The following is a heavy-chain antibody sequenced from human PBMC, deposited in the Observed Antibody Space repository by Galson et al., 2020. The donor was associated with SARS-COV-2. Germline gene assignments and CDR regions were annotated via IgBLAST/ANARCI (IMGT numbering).Heavy chain of an antibody. J-gene: IGHJ6*02. CDR3: AGLRLSVDYYYGMDV. Sequence: SETLSLTCTVSGGSISSGSYYWSWIRQPAGKGLEWIGRIYTSGSTNYNPSLKSRVTISVDTSKNQFSLKLSSVTAADTAVYYCAGLRLSVDYYYGMDVWGQGTTVTVSS. CDR2: IYTSGST. CDR1: GGSISSGSYY. V-gene: IGHV4-61*02.